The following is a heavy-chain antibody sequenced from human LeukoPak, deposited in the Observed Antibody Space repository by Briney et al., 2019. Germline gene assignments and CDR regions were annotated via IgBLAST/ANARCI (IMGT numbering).Heavy chain of an antibody. CDR1: GGSISSGSYY. J-gene: IGHJ4*02. CDR3: ARARRDGYNHPFDY. CDR2: IYTSGST. D-gene: IGHD5-24*01. V-gene: IGHV4-61*02. Sequence: SQTLSLTCPVSGGSISSGSYYWSWIRQPAGKGLEWIGRIYTSGSTNYNPSLKSRVTISVDTSKNQFSLKLSSVTAADTAVYYCARARRDGYNHPFDYWGQGTLVTVSS.